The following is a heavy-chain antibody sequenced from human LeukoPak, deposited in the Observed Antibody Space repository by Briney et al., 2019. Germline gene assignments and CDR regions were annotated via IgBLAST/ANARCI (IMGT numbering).Heavy chain of an antibody. CDR3: ARDGPYCSGGSCYRNAFDI. V-gene: IGHV3-9*01. J-gene: IGHJ3*02. Sequence: GGSLRLSCAASGFTFDDYAMHWVRQAPGKGLEWVSGISWNSGSIGYADSVKGRFTISRDNAKNSLYLQMNSLRAEDTAVYYCARDGPYCSGGSCYRNAFDIWGQGTMVTVSS. CDR1: GFTFDDYA. CDR2: ISWNSGSI. D-gene: IGHD2-15*01.